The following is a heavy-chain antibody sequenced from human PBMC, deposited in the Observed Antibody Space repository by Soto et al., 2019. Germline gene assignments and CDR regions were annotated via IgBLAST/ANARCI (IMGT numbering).Heavy chain of an antibody. Sequence: EVQLVESGGGLVQPGRSLRLSCATSGFTFDDYAMHWVRQGPGKGLEWISGISGNSGSIGYADSVKGRFTISRDNAKNSLYLQMNSLSAEDTALYYCAKEEDGMDVWGQGTTVTVSS. V-gene: IGHV3-9*01. CDR3: AKEEDGMDV. J-gene: IGHJ6*02. CDR1: GFTFDDYA. CDR2: ISGNSGSI.